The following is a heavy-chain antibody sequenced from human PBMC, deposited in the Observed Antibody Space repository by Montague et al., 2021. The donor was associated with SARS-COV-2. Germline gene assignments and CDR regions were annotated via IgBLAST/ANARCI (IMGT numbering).Heavy chain of an antibody. CDR2: ILYNGNS. J-gene: IGHJ4*02. V-gene: IGHV4-39*01. D-gene: IGHD1-26*01. CDR1: GGSVISGTHN. Sequence: SETLSLTCTVSGGSVISGTHNWAWVRQPPGKGLEWIASILYNGNSYYNPSLRSRFTISISTSKNQFFLRLASVTAADTAVYYCARVPDGRHDNWGPGALVTVSS. CDR3: ARVPDGRHDN.